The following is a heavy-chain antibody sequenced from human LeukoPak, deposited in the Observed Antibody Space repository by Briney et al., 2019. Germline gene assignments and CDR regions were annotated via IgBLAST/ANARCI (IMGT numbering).Heavy chain of an antibody. CDR1: GGSISSSNW. V-gene: IGHV4-4*02. CDR2: IYHSGST. CDR3: AVRDYYDSSGYPY. D-gene: IGHD3-22*01. J-gene: IGHJ4*02. Sequence: SETLSLTCAVSGGSISSSNWWSWVRQPPGKGLEWIGEIYHSGSTNYNPSLKSRVTISVDKSKNQFSLKLSSVTAADTAVYYRAVRDYYDSSGYPYWGQGTLVTVSS.